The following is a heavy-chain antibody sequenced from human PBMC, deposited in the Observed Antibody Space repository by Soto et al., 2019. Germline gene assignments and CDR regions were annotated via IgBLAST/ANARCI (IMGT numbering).Heavy chain of an antibody. D-gene: IGHD6-13*01. CDR2: IKQDGSEK. J-gene: IGHJ4*02. V-gene: IGHV3-7*03. CDR3: ARSSEAARIAAAVGFYCDY. CDR1: GFTFSSYW. Sequence: GGSLRLSCAASGFTFSSYWMSWVRQAPGKGLEWVANIKQDGSEKYYVDSVKGRFTISRDNAKNSLYLQMNSLRAEDTAVYYCARSSEAARIAAAVGFYCDYWGQGTLVTVSS.